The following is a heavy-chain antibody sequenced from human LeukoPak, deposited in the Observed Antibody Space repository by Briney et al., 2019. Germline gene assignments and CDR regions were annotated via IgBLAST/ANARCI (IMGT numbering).Heavy chain of an antibody. J-gene: IGHJ4*02. CDR3: ARDPGYYYDSSGYLA. V-gene: IGHV4-30-4*01. D-gene: IGHD3-22*01. CDR1: GGSISSGDYY. CDR2: IYYSGST. Sequence: SQTLSLTCTVSGGSISSGDYYWSWIRQPPGKGLEWIGYIYYSGSTYYNPSLKSRVTISVDTSKNQFSLKLSSVTAADTAVYYCARDPGYYYDSSGYLAWGQGTLVTVSS.